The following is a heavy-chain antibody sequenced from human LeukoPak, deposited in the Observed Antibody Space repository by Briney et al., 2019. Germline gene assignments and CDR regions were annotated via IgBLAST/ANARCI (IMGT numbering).Heavy chain of an antibody. CDR3: ARVAGYCSTTSCYGYYFDS. CDR1: GFSLEDYA. D-gene: IGHD2-2*01. V-gene: IGHV3-9*01. J-gene: IGHJ4*02. CDR2: ISWDSGNQ. Sequence: SLSLSFVGSGFSLEDYAMHWVRQVPGKGLEWVSSISWDSGNQAYTDSVKGRFTISRDNGKNSLYLQMNSLRPEDTAFYYCARVAGYCSTTSCYGYYFDSWGQGTLVTVSS.